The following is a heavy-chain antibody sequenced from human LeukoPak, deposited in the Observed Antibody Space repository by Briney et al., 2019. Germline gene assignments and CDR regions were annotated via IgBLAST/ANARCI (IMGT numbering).Heavy chain of an antibody. CDR3: ARADTVVINYFDH. CDR1: GGSISSGGYY. J-gene: IGHJ4*02. V-gene: IGHV4-31*03. D-gene: IGHD4-23*01. Sequence: SQTLCLTCTVSGGSISSGGYYWSWIRQHPEKGVEWIGYIYYSGSTYYNASLKSRVTISVDTSKNQFSLKLSSVTAADTAVYYCARADTVVINYFDHWGQGTLVTVSS. CDR2: IYYSGST.